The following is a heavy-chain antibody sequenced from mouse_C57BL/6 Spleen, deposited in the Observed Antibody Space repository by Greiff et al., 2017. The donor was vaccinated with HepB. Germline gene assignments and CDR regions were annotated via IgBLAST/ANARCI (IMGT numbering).Heavy chain of an antibody. CDR1: GYTFTSYW. Sequence: QVQLQQPGAELVMPGASVKLSCKASGYTFTSYWMHWVKQRPGQGLEWIGEIDPSDSYTNYNQKFKGKSTLTVDKSSSTAYMQLSSLTSEDSAVYYCARGGNWGDYWGQGTTLTVSS. CDR3: ARGGNWGDY. V-gene: IGHV1-69*01. CDR2: IDPSDSYT. D-gene: IGHD4-1*01. J-gene: IGHJ2*01.